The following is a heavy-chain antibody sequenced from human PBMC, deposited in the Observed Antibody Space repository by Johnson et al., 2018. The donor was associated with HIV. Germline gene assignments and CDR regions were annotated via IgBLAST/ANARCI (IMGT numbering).Heavy chain of an antibody. CDR2: IYSGGST. Sequence: VQLVESGGGLVQPGGSLRLSCAASGFTVSSNYMSWVRQAPGKGLEWVSVIYSGGSTDYADSVKGRFTNSRDNSKNTLYLQMNSLRAEDTAVYYCARDVYYYDSSEEGAFDIWGQGTMVTVSS. V-gene: IGHV3-66*01. J-gene: IGHJ3*02. D-gene: IGHD3-22*01. CDR3: ARDVYYYDSSEEGAFDI. CDR1: GFTVSSNY.